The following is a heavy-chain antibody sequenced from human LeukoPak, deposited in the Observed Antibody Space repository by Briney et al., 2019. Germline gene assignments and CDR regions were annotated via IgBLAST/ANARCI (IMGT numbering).Heavy chain of an antibody. CDR3: AREGCSSTSCSQTSFDS. V-gene: IGHV4-59*01. CDR2: IYYTGST. J-gene: IGHJ4*02. D-gene: IGHD2-2*01. Sequence: SETLSLTCTVSGGSISSFYWHWIRQPPGKGLEWIGNIYYTGSTNYNPSLKSRVTISVDRSKNQFPLKLTSLTAADTAVYYCAREGCSSTSCSQTSFDSWGQGTLVSVSS. CDR1: GGSISSFY.